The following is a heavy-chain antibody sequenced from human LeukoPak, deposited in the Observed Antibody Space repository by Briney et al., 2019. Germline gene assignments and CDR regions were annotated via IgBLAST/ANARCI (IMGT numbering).Heavy chain of an antibody. CDR1: GYTFTDYF. D-gene: IGHD3-3*01. CDR2: INPKSGGT. J-gene: IGHJ4*02. Sequence: ASVKVSCKASGYTFTDYFIHWVRQAPGQGLVWMGWINPKSGGTNYAQKFQGRVTMTRDTSISTAYMELRRLRSDDTAVYYCARVRHQTYYDFWSGYYNWGQGTLVTVSS. V-gene: IGHV1-2*02. CDR3: ARVRHQTYYDFWSGYYN.